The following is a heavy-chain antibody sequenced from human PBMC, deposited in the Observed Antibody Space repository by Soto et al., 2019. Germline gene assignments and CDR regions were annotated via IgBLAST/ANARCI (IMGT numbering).Heavy chain of an antibody. CDR2: ISNDGSEK. J-gene: IGHJ4*02. Sequence: QVQLVESGGGVVQPGRSLRLSCAASGFAYSTYAMHWVRQAAGKGLEWVAVISNDGSEKYYAASVKGRFTISRDNSKNTLYLQMNSLRPEVTAAYYCARPHWGPDYITRPYDFWGRGTLVTVSS. CDR1: GFAYSTYA. CDR3: ARPHWGPDYITRPYDF. D-gene: IGHD4-4*01. V-gene: IGHV3-30-3*01.